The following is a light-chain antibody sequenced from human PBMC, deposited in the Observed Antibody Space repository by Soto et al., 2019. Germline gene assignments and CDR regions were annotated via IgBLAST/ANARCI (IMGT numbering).Light chain of an antibody. CDR2: EGS. CDR3: SSYARNRDVV. V-gene: IGLV2-23*01. J-gene: IGLJ2*01. CDR1: SSDVGGYNL. Sequence: QSVLSQPPSASGSPGQSVTISCTGTSSDVGGYNLVSWYQQHPGKAPKLMIYEGSKRPSGVSNRFSGSKSGNTASLTISGLQAEDEADYYCSSYARNRDVVFGGGTKLTVL.